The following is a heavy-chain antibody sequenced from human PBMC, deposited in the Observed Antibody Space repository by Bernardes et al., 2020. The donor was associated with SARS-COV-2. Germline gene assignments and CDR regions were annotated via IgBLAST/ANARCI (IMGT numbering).Heavy chain of an antibody. J-gene: IGHJ4*02. CDR2: INQDASEW. D-gene: IGHD3-10*01. CDR1: GFNFSDYW. Sequence: GGSLRLSCLASGFNFSDYWMSWVRQRPGSVLEWVANINQDASEWHYVDSVKGRFTVSRDNTENSVFLQMDSLRGDDTAVYYCARSKAGGYWGQGTLVTVSS. CDR3: ARSKAGGY. V-gene: IGHV3-7*01.